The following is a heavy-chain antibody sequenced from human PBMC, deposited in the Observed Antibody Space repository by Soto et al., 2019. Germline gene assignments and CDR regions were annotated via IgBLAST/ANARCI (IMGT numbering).Heavy chain of an antibody. Sequence: PGGSLRLSCAASGFPFSSFGLNWVRQAPGKGLEWVSSISSSGTYILYADSVKGRFTISRDNNKNSVFLQLHSLSAEDAAVYFCLMLMFVRGTYRIMKCCPYYFYHWGQGSVVTVSS. CDR1: GFPFSSFG. D-gene: IGHD3-16*01. V-gene: IGHV3-21*01. CDR2: ISSSGTYI. CDR3: LMLMFVRGTYRIMKCCPYYFYH. J-gene: IGHJ4*02.